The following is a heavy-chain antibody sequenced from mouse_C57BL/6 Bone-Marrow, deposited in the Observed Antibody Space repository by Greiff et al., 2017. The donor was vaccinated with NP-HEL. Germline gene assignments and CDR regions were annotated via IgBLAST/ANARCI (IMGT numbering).Heavy chain of an antibody. CDR1: GFTFSDYG. CDR3: ARKHFSPYAMDY. J-gene: IGHJ4*01. CDR2: ISSGSSTI. V-gene: IGHV5-17*01. Sequence: EVKLEESGGGLVKPGGSLKLSCAASGFTFSDYGMHWVRQAPEKGLEWVAYISSGSSTIYYADTVKGRFTISRDNAKNTLFLQMTSLRSEDTAMYYCARKHFSPYAMDYWGQGTSVTVSS.